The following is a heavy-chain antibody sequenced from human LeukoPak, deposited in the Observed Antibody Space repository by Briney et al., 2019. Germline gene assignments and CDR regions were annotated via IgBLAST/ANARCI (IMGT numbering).Heavy chain of an antibody. CDR1: GFTFSRYA. J-gene: IGHJ4*02. V-gene: IGHV3-33*08. CDR2: IRLDGSHT. CDR3: ARDKDGGWYYFHS. D-gene: IGHD3-16*01. Sequence: GGSLRLSCSASGFTFSRYAMHWVRQAPGKGLEWVAVIRLDGSHTDYADSVKGRFTISRDNSKNTLYLQMNDLRDEDTAVYYCARDKDGGWYYFHSWGQGTLVTVSS.